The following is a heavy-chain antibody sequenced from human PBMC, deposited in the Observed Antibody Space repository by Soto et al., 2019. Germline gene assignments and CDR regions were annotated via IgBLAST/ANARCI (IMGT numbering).Heavy chain of an antibody. CDR3: ARASPQSSYNWNGMDY. V-gene: IGHV1-3*01. CDR2: INAGNGNT. D-gene: IGHD1-20*01. J-gene: IGHJ4*02. Sequence: DSVKVSCKGGGYAFTSYAMHCVRQAPGHRLEWMGWINAGNGNTKYSQKFHGRVTITRDTSASTASLELSSIRSEDTTVYYCARASPQSSYNWNGMDYRPQRSLVNVPS. CDR1: GYAFTSYA.